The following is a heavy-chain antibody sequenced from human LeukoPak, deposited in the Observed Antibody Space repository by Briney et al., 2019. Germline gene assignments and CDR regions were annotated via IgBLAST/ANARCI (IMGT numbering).Heavy chain of an antibody. Sequence: GGSLRLSCAASGFTFSNYGIHWVRQAPGKGLEWVAFVRSDGGIKYYADSVKGRFTISRDNSRTTVYLQMNSLRAEDTAVYHCAKDSPLYIVVVPAEDAFDIWGQGTMVTVSS. CDR3: AKDSPLYIVVVPAEDAFDI. CDR2: VRSDGGIK. D-gene: IGHD2-2*01. V-gene: IGHV3-30*02. CDR1: GFTFSNYG. J-gene: IGHJ3*02.